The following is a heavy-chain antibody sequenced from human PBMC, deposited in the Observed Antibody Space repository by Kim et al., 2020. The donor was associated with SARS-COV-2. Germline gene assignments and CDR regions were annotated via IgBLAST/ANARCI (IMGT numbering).Heavy chain of an antibody. Sequence: GGSLRLSCAASDFRFGDYTMHWVRQSPGKGLEWVSHISSSGRYIYYGDSVRGRFTISRDNAENSLFLHMNDLRGEDTAVYYCARGFYDYVWGQAPFDLWGEGTLVTVSS. D-gene: IGHD3-16*01. CDR1: DFRFGDYT. J-gene: IGHJ5*02. V-gene: IGHV3-21*01. CDR3: ARGFYDYVWGQAPFDL. CDR2: ISSSGRYI.